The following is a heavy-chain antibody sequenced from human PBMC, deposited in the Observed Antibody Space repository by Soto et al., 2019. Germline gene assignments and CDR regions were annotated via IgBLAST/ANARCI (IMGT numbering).Heavy chain of an antibody. Sequence: GGSLRLSGAASGFTFSSYAMHWVRQAPGKGLEYVSAISSNGGSTYYANSVKGRFTISRDNSKNTLYLQMGSLRAEDMAVYYCARGYYDFWSGVMGDYWGQGTLVTVSS. CDR1: GFTFSSYA. CDR3: ARGYYDFWSGVMGDY. D-gene: IGHD3-3*01. CDR2: ISSNGGST. J-gene: IGHJ4*02. V-gene: IGHV3-64*01.